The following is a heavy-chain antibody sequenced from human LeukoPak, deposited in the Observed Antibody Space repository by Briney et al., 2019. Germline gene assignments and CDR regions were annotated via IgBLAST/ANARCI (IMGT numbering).Heavy chain of an antibody. Sequence: GRSLRLSCAASGFTFSSYAMHWVRQAPGKGLEWVAVISYDGSNKYYADSMKGRFTISRDNSKNTLYLQMNSLRAEDTAVYYCARVSAAGGYWGQGTLVTVSS. CDR3: ARVSAAGGY. J-gene: IGHJ4*02. CDR2: ISYDGSNK. V-gene: IGHV3-30-3*01. CDR1: GFTFSSYA. D-gene: IGHD6-13*01.